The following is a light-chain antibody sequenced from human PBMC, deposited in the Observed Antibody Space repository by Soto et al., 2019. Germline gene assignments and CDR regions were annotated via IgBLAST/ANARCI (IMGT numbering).Light chain of an antibody. V-gene: IGKV3-15*01. Sequence: EIVMTQSPATLSVPPGERVTLSCRASQSVSSDLAWYQQKPGQAPRLLIYGASTRATGIPARFSGSGSGTDFTLDIRSLQSEDFAIYYCHQYHNWPPYTFGQGTKVDIK. CDR1: QSVSSD. J-gene: IGKJ2*01. CDR2: GAS. CDR3: HQYHNWPPYT.